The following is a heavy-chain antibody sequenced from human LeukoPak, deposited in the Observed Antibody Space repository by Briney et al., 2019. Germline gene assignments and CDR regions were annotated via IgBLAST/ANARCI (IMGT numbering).Heavy chain of an antibody. D-gene: IGHD3-3*01. V-gene: IGHV4-59*08. CDR3: ARHIPVIWSSGYYYGMDV. J-gene: IGHJ6*02. Sequence: SQTLSLTCTVSGVSISNYYWSWIRQPPGKGLEWIGYISYSGSTNYNPSLRSRVAISEDTSRNQFSLRLNSVTAADAAVYYCARHIPVIWSSGYYYGMDVWGQGTTVTVSS. CDR1: GVSISNYY. CDR2: ISYSGST.